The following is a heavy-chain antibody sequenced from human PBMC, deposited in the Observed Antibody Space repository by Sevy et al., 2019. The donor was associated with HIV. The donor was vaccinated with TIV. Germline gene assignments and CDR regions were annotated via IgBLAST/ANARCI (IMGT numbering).Heavy chain of an antibody. V-gene: IGHV3-9*01. CDR2: ISWNSGSI. CDR1: GFTFDDYA. Sequence: GGSLRLSCAASGFTFDDYAMHWVRQAPGKGLEWASGISWNSGSIGYADSVKSRFTISRDNAKNSLYLQMNSLRAEDTALYYCAKIDCYDSSGYDDAFDIWGQGTMVTVSS. CDR3: AKIDCYDSSGYDDAFDI. J-gene: IGHJ3*02. D-gene: IGHD3-22*01.